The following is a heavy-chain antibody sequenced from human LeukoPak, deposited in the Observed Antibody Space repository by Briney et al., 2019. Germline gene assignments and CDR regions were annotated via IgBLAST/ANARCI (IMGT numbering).Heavy chain of an antibody. V-gene: IGHV1-18*01. CDR2: ISAYNGNT. CDR3: ARGRSPVGEIVDASDI. J-gene: IGHJ3*02. D-gene: IGHD3-10*01. CDR1: GYIFSSYG. Sequence: GASVTVSCRASGYIFSSYGINWVRQAPGQGLEWMGWISAYNGNTIYAQKLQGRVTMTRDTSTSTAYMDLRSLRSDDTAMYYCARGRSPVGEIVDASDIWGQGTMVIVSS.